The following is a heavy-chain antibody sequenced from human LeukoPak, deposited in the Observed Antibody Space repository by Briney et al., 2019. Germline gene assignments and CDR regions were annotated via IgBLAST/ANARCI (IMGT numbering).Heavy chain of an antibody. V-gene: IGHV3-23*01. Sequence: GGSLRLSCATSGFTFSSFTMNWVRQAPGKGLEWVSTISDGSRDTHYAGSVKGRFTISRDDSQNIVYLQMDSLRAEDAALYYCTTRLRNRFDYWGRGTQVTVSS. CDR3: TTRLRNRFDY. CDR2: ISDGSRDT. J-gene: IGHJ4*02. CDR1: GFTFSSFT. D-gene: IGHD5-12*01.